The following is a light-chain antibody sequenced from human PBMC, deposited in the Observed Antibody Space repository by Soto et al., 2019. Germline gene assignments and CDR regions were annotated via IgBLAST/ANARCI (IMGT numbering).Light chain of an antibody. J-gene: IGKJ4*01. Sequence: EIVLTHSPGTLSLSPGERATLSCRASQSVSSSYLAWYQQKPGQAPRLLIYGASSRATGIPDRFSGSGSGTDFTLTISRLEPEDFAVYYYQQYGSSPLTFGGGTMVDI. CDR3: QQYGSSPLT. V-gene: IGKV3-20*01. CDR1: QSVSSSY. CDR2: GAS.